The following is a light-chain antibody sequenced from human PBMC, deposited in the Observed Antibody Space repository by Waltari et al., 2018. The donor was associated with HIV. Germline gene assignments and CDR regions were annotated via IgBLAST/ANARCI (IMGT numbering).Light chain of an antibody. CDR3: QHYHSLPFT. Sequence: DIRMTQSPSSLSASIGDRVTITCQASQDIRNYLSWYQQKPGKAPKLLIYDASNLQPGVPSRFIGTGSETDFTFTITSLQSEDFATYYCQHYHSLPFTFGQGTNLDIK. V-gene: IGKV1-33*01. CDR2: DAS. J-gene: IGKJ2*01. CDR1: QDIRNY.